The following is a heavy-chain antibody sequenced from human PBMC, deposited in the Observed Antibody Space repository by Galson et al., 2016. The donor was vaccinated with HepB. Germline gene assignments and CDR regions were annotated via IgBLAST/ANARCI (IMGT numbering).Heavy chain of an antibody. Sequence: SLRLSCAASGFTFSDYCMTWIRQAPGKGLEWVSYISRADTYTNYADSMKGRFTISRDNARNSLYLQMNSLRGEDTAVYYCARGSGAPLYGMDVWGQGTTVIVSS. V-gene: IGHV3-11*06. J-gene: IGHJ6*02. CDR3: ARGSGAPLYGMDV. D-gene: IGHD3-10*01. CDR2: ISRADTYT. CDR1: GFTFSDYC.